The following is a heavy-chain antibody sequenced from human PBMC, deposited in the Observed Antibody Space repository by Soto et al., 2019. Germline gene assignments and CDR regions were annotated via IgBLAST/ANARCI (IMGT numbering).Heavy chain of an antibody. CDR2: ISVSGDNI. V-gene: IGHV3-21*01. D-gene: IGHD3-16*01. CDR1: GFSFNSFN. J-gene: IGHJ4*02. CDR3: ARDLGLLKSLFDY. Sequence: PVGSLRLSCLASGFSFNSFNMNWIRRAPGRGLEWVASISVSGDNIYYGDSVQGRFTISRDHSKRSVFLDLSSLRVEDTAVYYCARDLGLLKSLFDYWGQGTLVTVSS.